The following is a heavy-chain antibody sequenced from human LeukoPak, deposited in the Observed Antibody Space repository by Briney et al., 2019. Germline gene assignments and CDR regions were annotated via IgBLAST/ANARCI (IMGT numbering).Heavy chain of an antibody. CDR3: ARHYYDSSGYYYRINDAFDI. J-gene: IGHJ3*02. D-gene: IGHD3-22*01. V-gene: IGHV4-59*08. Sequence: SETLSLTCTVSGGSISSHYWSWIRQPAGKGLEWIGYIYYSGSTNYNPSLKSRVTISVDTSKNQFSLKLSSVTAADTAVYYCARHYYDSSGYYYRINDAFDIWGQGTMVTVSS. CDR1: GGSISSHY. CDR2: IYYSGST.